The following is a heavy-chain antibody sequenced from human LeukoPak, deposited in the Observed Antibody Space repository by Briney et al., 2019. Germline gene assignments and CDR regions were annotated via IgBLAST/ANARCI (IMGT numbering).Heavy chain of an antibody. CDR2: ISWNSGSI. CDR3: AKGSTGSFLTDY. V-gene: IGHV3-9*01. CDR1: GFTFDDYA. J-gene: IGHJ4*02. Sequence: GRSLRLSCAASGFTFDDYAMHWVRQAPGKGLEWVSGISWNSGSIGYADSVKGRFTISRDNAKKSLFLQMNSLRAGDTALYYCAKGSTGSFLTDYWGQGTLVTVSS. D-gene: IGHD1-26*01.